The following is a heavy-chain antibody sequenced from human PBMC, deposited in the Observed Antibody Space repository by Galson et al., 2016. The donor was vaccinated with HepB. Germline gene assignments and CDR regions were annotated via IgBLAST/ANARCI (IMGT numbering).Heavy chain of an antibody. J-gene: IGHJ4*02. CDR1: GYTFTSYD. CDR3: ARSPSDSKFDY. V-gene: IGHV1-8*01. Sequence: SGYTFTSYDVNWVRQATGQGLEWMGWMNPNSGNTGNAQKFQGRVTMSINTSISTAYMELTSLRSEDTAIYYCARSPSDSKFDYWGRGTLVTVSP. CDR2: MNPNSGNT. D-gene: IGHD2-21*02.